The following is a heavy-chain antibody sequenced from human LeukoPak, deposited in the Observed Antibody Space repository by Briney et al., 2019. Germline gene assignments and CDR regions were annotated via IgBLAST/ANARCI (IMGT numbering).Heavy chain of an antibody. V-gene: IGHV3-30-3*01. Sequence: GRSLRLSCAASGFTFSSYAMHWVRQAPGKGLEWVAVISYDGSNKYYADSVKGRFTISRDNSKNTLYLQMNSLRAEDTAVYYCARERGSSSWYSGREFVHWGQGTLVTVSS. CDR2: ISYDGSNK. CDR3: ARERGSSSWYSGREFVH. J-gene: IGHJ4*02. CDR1: GFTFSSYA. D-gene: IGHD6-13*01.